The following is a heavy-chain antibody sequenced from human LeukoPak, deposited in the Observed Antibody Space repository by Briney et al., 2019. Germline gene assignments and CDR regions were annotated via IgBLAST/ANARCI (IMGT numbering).Heavy chain of an antibody. Sequence: GGSLRLSCAASGFTFSSYGMHWVRQAPGKGLEWVAVISYDGSNKYYADSVKGRFTISRDNFKNTLYLQMNSLRAEDTAVYYCAKDAVRSSWYGNSFDYWGQGTLVTVSS. CDR2: ISYDGSNK. CDR3: AKDAVRSSWYGNSFDY. J-gene: IGHJ4*02. V-gene: IGHV3-30*18. D-gene: IGHD6-13*01. CDR1: GFTFSSYG.